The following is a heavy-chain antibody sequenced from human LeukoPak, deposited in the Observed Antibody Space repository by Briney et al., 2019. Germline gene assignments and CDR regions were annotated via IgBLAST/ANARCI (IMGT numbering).Heavy chain of an antibody. CDR2: IYTSGST. Sequence: SETLCLTCTASGGSISSYYWSWMRQPAGKGLEWSGRIYTSGSTNYHPSLKSRVTMSVDTSKNQFSLKLSSVTAADTAVYYCARDLLGDSSSFFDYWGQGTLVTVSS. J-gene: IGHJ4*02. CDR3: ARDLLGDSSSFFDY. V-gene: IGHV4-4*07. CDR1: GGSISSYY. D-gene: IGHD6-13*01.